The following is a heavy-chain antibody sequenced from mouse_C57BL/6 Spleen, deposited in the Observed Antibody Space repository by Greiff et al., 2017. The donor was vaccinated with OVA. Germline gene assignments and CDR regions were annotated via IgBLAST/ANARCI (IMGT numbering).Heavy chain of an antibody. CDR3: TRWHGSSLWYFDV. CDR1: GYTFTDYE. V-gene: IGHV1-15*01. Sequence: PLQQSGAELVRPGASVTLSCKASGYTFTDYEMHWVKQTPVHGLEWIGAIDPETGGTAYNQKFKGKAILTADKSSSTAYMELRSLTSEDSAVYYCTRWHGSSLWYFDVWGTGTTVTVSS. D-gene: IGHD1-1*01. J-gene: IGHJ1*03. CDR2: IDPETGGT.